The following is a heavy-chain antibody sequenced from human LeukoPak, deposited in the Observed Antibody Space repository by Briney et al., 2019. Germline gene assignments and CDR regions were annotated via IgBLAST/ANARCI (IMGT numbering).Heavy chain of an antibody. Sequence: GGSLRLSCAASGFTVSSNYMSWVRQAPGKGLEWVSVIYSGGTTNYADSVKGRFTISRDISKNTLYLQMNSLRAEDTAVYYCAIRDAAYYYDSSGYYWPFDIWGQGTMVTVSS. D-gene: IGHD3-22*01. CDR3: AIRDAAYYYDSSGYYWPFDI. V-gene: IGHV3-53*01. CDR2: IYSGGTT. J-gene: IGHJ3*02. CDR1: GFTVSSNY.